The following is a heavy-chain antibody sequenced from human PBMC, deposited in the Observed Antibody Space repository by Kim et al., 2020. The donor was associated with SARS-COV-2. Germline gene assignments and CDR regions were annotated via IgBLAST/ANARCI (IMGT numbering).Heavy chain of an antibody. J-gene: IGHJ6*02. D-gene: IGHD4-17*01. V-gene: IGHV4-31*03. CDR3: ARAYYGDSPSGGTYV. Sequence: SETLSLTCSVSGGSISSGGYYWSWIRQHPGKGLEWIGYIYYSGSTHYNPSLKSRVTISVDTSKNQFSLKLISVTAADTAVYYCARAYYGDSPSGGTYVRGQGTTGTVSS. CDR1: GGSISSGGYY. CDR2: IYYSGST.